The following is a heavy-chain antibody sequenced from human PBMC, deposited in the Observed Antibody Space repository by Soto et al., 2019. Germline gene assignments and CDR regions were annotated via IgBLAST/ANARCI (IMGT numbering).Heavy chain of an antibody. J-gene: IGHJ5*02. CDR1: GGTFSNYT. V-gene: IGHV1-69*02. CDR3: AADAWNGVMTVSGWLDP. CDR2: IIPILDIP. Sequence: QVQLVQSGAEVKKPGSSVKVSCKASGGTFSNYTFSWVRQAPGQGLEWMGRIIPILDIPNHAQKFQDRVTITADKSTSTAYMELSSLTSDDTAVYYCAADAWNGVMTVSGWLDPWGQGTLVTVSS. D-gene: IGHD1-1*01.